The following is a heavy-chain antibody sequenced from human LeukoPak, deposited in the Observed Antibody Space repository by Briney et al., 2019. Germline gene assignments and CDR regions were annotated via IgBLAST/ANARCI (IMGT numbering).Heavy chain of an antibody. Sequence: GASVKVSCKASGYTFTSYDINWVRQATGQGLEWMGWMNPNSGKTGYAQNSQGRGTITRNTSIRTAYMELSSLRSEDTAVYYCARGTYYYESSGYYSYYYMDVWGKGTTVTVSS. D-gene: IGHD3-22*01. CDR2: MNPNSGKT. J-gene: IGHJ6*03. CDR3: ARGTYYYESSGYYSYYYMDV. V-gene: IGHV1-8*03. CDR1: GYTFTSYD.